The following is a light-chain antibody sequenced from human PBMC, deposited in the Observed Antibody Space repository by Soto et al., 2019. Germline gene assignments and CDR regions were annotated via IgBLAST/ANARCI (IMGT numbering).Light chain of an antibody. V-gene: IGKV1-9*01. Sequence: IQLTQSPSSLSASVGDRVTITCRASQGISSYLAWYQQKPGKAPKLLIYAASTLQSGVPSRFSGSGSGTDFTLTISSLQPEDFATYYCQQLNNYPPTFGQGTKVDIK. CDR1: QGISSY. CDR2: AAS. J-gene: IGKJ1*01. CDR3: QQLNNYPPT.